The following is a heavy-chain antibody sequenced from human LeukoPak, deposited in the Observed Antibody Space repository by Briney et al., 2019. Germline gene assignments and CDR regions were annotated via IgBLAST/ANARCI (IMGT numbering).Heavy chain of an antibody. CDR1: GYTFTGYY. CDR3: ARAGVWDYSDSSGYHNAAFDI. CDR2: INPNSGGT. V-gene: IGHV1-2*02. J-gene: IGHJ3*02. D-gene: IGHD3-22*01. Sequence: ASVKVSCKASGYTFTGYYMHWVRQAPGQGLEWMGWINPNSGGTNYAQKFQGRVTMTRDTSISTAYMELSRLRSDDTAVYYCARAGVWDYSDSSGYHNAAFDIWGQGTMVTVSS.